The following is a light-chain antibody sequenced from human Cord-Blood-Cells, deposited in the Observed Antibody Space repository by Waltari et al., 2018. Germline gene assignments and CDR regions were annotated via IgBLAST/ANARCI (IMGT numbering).Light chain of an antibody. CDR3: QQLNSYPT. V-gene: IGKV1-9*01. CDR2: AAS. CDR1: QGISSY. J-gene: IGKJ1*01. Sequence: IQLTQSPSSLSASVGDRVTITCRASQGISSYLAWYQQKPGKAPKLLIYAASTLHSGVPSRFSGSGSGTDFTLTISSLQPEDFATYYCQQLNSYPTFGQGTKVEIK.